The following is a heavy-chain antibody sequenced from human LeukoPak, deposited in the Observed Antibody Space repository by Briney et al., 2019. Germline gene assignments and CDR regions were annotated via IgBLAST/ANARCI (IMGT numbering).Heavy chain of an antibody. CDR1: GFTFSSYA. J-gene: IGHJ6*02. V-gene: IGHV3-23*01. CDR2: ISGSGGST. D-gene: IGHD6-19*01. Sequence: PGGSLRLSCAASGFTFSSYAMSWVRQAPGKGLEWVSAISGSGGSTYYADSVKGRFTISRDNSKNTLYLQMNSLRAEDTAVYYCARVGSESVYYYYGMDVWGQGTTVTVSS. CDR3: ARVGSESVYYYYGMDV.